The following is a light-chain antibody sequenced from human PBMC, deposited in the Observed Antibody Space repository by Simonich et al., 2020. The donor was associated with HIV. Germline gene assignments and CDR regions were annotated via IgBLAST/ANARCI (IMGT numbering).Light chain of an antibody. CDR3: CSYAGTVL. V-gene: IGLV2-23*01. Sequence: QSALTQPASVSGSPGQSIPISCTGTSSDVGGYNYVSCYQHHPGKAPKLMIYEGTKRPAGVSNRFSGSKSGNTASLTISGLQAEDEADYYCCSYAGTVLFGGGTKLTVL. CDR1: SSDVGGYNY. J-gene: IGLJ2*01. CDR2: EGT.